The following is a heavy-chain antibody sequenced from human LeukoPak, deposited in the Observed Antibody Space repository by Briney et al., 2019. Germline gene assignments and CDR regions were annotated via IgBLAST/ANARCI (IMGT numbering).Heavy chain of an antibody. V-gene: IGHV3-23*01. CDR3: AKGHYYGSGSLDY. Sequence: GGSLRLSCAASGFTFSNYAMSWVRQAPGKGLEWVSAIGGRDDSTYYADSVKGRFTISRDNSKNTLYVQMNSLRAEDTAVYYCAKGHYYGSGSLDYWGQGTLVTVSS. J-gene: IGHJ4*02. CDR1: GFTFSNYA. CDR2: IGGRDDST. D-gene: IGHD3-10*01.